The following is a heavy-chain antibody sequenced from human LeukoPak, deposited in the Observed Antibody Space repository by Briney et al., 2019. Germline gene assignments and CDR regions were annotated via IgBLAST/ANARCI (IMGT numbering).Heavy chain of an antibody. Sequence: GRSLRLSCAASGFTFSSYSMNWVRQAPGKGLEWVSYISSSSSTIYYADSVKGRFTISRDNAKNSLYLQMNSLRAEDTAVYYCARDRSGEQWLGIDYWGQGTLVTVSS. J-gene: IGHJ4*02. CDR2: ISSSSSTI. CDR1: GFTFSSYS. CDR3: ARDRSGEQWLGIDY. V-gene: IGHV3-48*01. D-gene: IGHD6-19*01.